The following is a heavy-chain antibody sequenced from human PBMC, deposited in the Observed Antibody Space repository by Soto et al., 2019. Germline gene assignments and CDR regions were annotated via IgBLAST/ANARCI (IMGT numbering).Heavy chain of an antibody. CDR1: GYTFTGYY. CDR3: ARVPFGGPQPPNWFDP. Sequence: QVQLVQSGAEVKKPGASVKVSCKASGYTFTGYYMHWVRQAPGQGLEWMGWINPNSGGTNYAQKFQGRVTMTRDPSISTAYMELSRLRSDDAAVYYCARVPFGGPQPPNWFDPCGQGTLVTVSS. J-gene: IGHJ5*02. V-gene: IGHV1-2*02. D-gene: IGHD3-3*01. CDR2: INPNSGGT.